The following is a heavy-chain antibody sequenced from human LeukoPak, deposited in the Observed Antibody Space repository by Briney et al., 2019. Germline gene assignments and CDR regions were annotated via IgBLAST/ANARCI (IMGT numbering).Heavy chain of an antibody. CDR2: IYYNGST. Sequence: SETLSLTCTVSGGSISSYYWSWIRQPPGKGLEWIGYIYYNGSTNYNPSLKSRVTISVDTSKNQFSLKLSSVTAADTAVYYCARGYTYSGYDYWGQGTLVTVSS. CDR1: GGSISSYY. CDR3: ARGYTYSGYDY. J-gene: IGHJ4*02. D-gene: IGHD5-12*01. V-gene: IGHV4-59*01.